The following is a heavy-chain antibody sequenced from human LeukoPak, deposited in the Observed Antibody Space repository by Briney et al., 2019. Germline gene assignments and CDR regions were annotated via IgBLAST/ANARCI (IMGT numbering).Heavy chain of an antibody. Sequence: PGGSLRLSCVASGFTFGKYWMSWVRQAPGKGLEWVANIKLDGSEKNYVDSVKGRFTISRDNTKNSLYLQTNSLRAEDTAVFYCARDQYDTWSRRGNFDSWGQGTLVIVSS. J-gene: IGHJ4*02. CDR1: GFTFGKYW. CDR2: IKLDGSEK. CDR3: ARDQYDTWSRRGNFDS. D-gene: IGHD3-3*01. V-gene: IGHV3-7*03.